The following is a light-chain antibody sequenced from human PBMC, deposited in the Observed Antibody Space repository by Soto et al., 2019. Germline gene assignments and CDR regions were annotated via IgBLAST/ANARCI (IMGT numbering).Light chain of an antibody. CDR1: QRVSSGY. CDR2: GAS. Sequence: IVLTQSPGTLSLSPGERATLSCRASQRVSSGYLAWYQQKPGQAPRLLIYGASNRATDIPDRFSGRGSGTDFTLTISSLEPEDFAVYFCQQGTFGQGTKVEIK. V-gene: IGKV3-20*01. CDR3: QQGT. J-gene: IGKJ1*01.